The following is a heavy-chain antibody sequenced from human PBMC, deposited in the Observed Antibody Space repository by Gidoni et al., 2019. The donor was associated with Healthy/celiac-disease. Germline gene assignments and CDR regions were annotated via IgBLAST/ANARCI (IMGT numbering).Heavy chain of an antibody. CDR2: IYPGDSDT. CDR3: ARQAHKVPAATYYYYYYMDV. J-gene: IGHJ6*03. D-gene: IGHD2-2*01. CDR1: GCSFTSYW. Sequence: EVQLVQSGAEVKKPGESLKISCKGSGCSFTSYWIGWVRQMPGKGLEWMGIIYPGDSDTRYSPSFQGQVTISADKSISTAYLQWSSLKASDTAMYYCARQAHKVPAATYYYYYYMDVWGKGTTVTVSS. V-gene: IGHV5-51*01.